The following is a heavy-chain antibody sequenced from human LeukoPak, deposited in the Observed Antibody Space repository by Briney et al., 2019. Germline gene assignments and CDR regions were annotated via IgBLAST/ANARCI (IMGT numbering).Heavy chain of an antibody. Sequence: SQTLSLTCSVSGGSISSSNYYWSWIRQPAGKGLEWIGRIYTSESTNYNPSLKSRVTISVDTSKNQFSLNLTSVTAADTAVYYCARAMSIAARLQTIFDYWGQGTLVTVSS. CDR2: IYTSEST. CDR1: GGSISSSNYY. CDR3: ARAMSIAARLQTIFDY. D-gene: IGHD6-6*01. J-gene: IGHJ4*02. V-gene: IGHV4-61*02.